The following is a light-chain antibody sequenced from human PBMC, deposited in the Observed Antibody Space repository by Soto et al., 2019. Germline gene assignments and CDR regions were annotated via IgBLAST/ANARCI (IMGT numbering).Light chain of an antibody. CDR1: QSVSSY. CDR3: QQRFNWPRFT. V-gene: IGKV3-11*01. J-gene: IGKJ2*01. Sequence: EIVLTQSPATLSLSPGERATLSCRASQSVSSYLAWYQQKPGQAPRLLIYDASNRATGIPARFSGGGSGTDFTLTISSLEPEDFAFYDCQQRFNWPRFTFGQGTKLEIK. CDR2: DAS.